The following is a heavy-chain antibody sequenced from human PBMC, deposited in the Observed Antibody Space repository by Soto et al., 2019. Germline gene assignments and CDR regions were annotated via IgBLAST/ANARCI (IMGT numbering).Heavy chain of an antibody. CDR3: TRDPNGDYVGAFDF. CDR1: QFTFSSYA. J-gene: IGHJ3*01. Sequence: PGGSLRLSCAASQFTFSSYAMTWVRQAPGKGLEWVATIRGDAGGGATHYADSVKGRFTISRDNSKNTLYLQMNSLRAEDTAVYYCTRDPNGDYVGAFDFWDQGSTVT. CDR2: IRGDAGGGAT. V-gene: IGHV3-23*01. D-gene: IGHD2-8*01.